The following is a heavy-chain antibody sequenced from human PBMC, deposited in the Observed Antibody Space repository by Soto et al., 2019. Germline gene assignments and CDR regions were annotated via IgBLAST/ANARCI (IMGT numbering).Heavy chain of an antibody. CDR3: AKDFPRYCSGGSCYYYYYGMDV. D-gene: IGHD2-15*01. V-gene: IGHV3-30*18. J-gene: IGHJ6*02. CDR1: GFTFSSYG. CDR2: ISYDGSNK. Sequence: PGGSLRLSCAASGFTFSSYGMHWVRQAPGKGLEWVAVISYDGSNKYYADSVKGRFTISRDNSKNTLYLQMNSLRAEDTAVYYCAKDFPRYCSGGSCYYYYYGMDVWGQGTTVTV.